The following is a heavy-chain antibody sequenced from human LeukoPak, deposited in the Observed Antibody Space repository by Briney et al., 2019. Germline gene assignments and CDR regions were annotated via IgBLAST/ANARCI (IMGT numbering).Heavy chain of an antibody. CDR2: INPSGGST. D-gene: IGHD3-3*01. Sequence: ASVKVSCKASGYTFTSYYMHWVRQAPGQGLEWMGIINPSGGSTSYAQKFQGRVTMTRDMSTSTVYMELSSLRSEDTAVYYCARYLGYDFWSGYWHYYYYYMDVWGKGTTVTVSS. J-gene: IGHJ6*03. CDR3: ARYLGYDFWSGYWHYYYYYMDV. V-gene: IGHV1-46*01. CDR1: GYTFTSYY.